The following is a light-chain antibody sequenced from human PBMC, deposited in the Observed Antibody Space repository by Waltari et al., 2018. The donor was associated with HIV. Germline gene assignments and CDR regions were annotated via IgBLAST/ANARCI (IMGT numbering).Light chain of an antibody. J-gene: IGLJ3*02. V-gene: IGLV2-18*02. Sequence: QSALTQPPSVSGSPGQSVTISCTGTNSDVGRYHRVSWYQLPPGTAPKLMIYEVNNRPSGVPDRFSGSKSGNTASLTISGLQAEDEADYYCSSYTSSSTLWMFGGGTKLTVL. CDR2: EVN. CDR1: NSDVGRYHR. CDR3: SSYTSSSTLWM.